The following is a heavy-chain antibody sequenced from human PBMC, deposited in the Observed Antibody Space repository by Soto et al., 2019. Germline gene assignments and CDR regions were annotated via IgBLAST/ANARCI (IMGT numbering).Heavy chain of an antibody. CDR1: GGSISSYY. V-gene: IGHV4-59*01. CDR3: ARSPLALQLEPDYFDY. CDR2: IYYSGST. D-gene: IGHD1-1*01. J-gene: IGHJ4*02. Sequence: SETLSLTCTVSGGSISSYYWSWIRQPPGKGLEWIGYIYYSGSTNYNPSLKSRVTISVDTSKNQFSLKLSSVTAADTAVYYCARSPLALQLEPDYFDYWGQGTLVTVSS.